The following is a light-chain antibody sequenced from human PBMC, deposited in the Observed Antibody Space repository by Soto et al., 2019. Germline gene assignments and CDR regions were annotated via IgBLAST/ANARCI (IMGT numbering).Light chain of an antibody. J-gene: IGKJ5*01. CDR1: QGIINNY. V-gene: IGKV3-20*01. CDR2: GAS. Sequence: EVVLTQSPGTLSLSPGERANLSCRASQGIINNYLAWYQQKPDQAPRLLFYGASTGATGLPDRFSGSGSGTEFTLTINSLQAEDCAVYYCQQYYTWPRTFGQGTRLEIK. CDR3: QQYYTWPRT.